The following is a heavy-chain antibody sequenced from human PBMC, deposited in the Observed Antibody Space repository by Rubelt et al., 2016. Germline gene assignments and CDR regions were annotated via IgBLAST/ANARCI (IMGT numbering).Heavy chain of an antibody. CDR3: AHGSGSVLPGD. CDR1: GFSLSTSGLG. J-gene: IGHJ4*02. D-gene: IGHD6-13*01. CDR2: IYWDDDK. Sequence: QITLKESGPTLVKPTQTLTLTCTFHGFSLSTSGLGVGWIRHPPGKALEWLALIYWDDDKRYSPALKSRLTITKDTAKNQVVLTMTNMDPEDTAAYDCAHGSGSVLPGDWGQGTLGTVAS. V-gene: IGHV2-5*02.